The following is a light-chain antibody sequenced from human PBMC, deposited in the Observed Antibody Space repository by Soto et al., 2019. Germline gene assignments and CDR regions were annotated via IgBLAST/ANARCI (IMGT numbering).Light chain of an antibody. Sequence: VLTQPPSVTGAPGQRVTISCTGNNSNIGAGSGVNWYQQFPDKAPKLLIYANTHRPSGVPDRFSGSTSATSASLAITGLQTQDEADYYCQSFDSSLTGLIFGGGTKLTVL. CDR1: NSNIGAGSG. CDR2: ANT. CDR3: QSFDSSLTGLI. J-gene: IGLJ2*01. V-gene: IGLV1-40*01.